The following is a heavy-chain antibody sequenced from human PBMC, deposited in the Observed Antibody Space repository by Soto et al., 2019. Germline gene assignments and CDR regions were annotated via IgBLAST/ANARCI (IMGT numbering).Heavy chain of an antibody. CDR1: GGSISSGGYY. D-gene: IGHD3-9*01. CDR2: IYYSGST. J-gene: IGHJ5*02. Sequence: SETLSLTCTVSGGSISSGGYYWSWIRQHPGKGLEWIGYIYYSGSTYYNPSLKSRVTISVDTSKNQFSLKLSSVTAADTAVYYCAKLVRKHGLRSFDPWGQGTLVTVSS. CDR3: AKLVRKHGLRSFDP. V-gene: IGHV4-31*03.